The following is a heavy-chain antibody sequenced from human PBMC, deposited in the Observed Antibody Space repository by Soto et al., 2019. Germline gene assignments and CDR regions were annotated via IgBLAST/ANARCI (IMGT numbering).Heavy chain of an antibody. J-gene: IGHJ4*02. CDR2: IYPGDSDT. D-gene: IGHD6-13*01. V-gene: IGHV5-51*01. Sequence: VESLSISCKVSGDSFTSYWIGWVLQMPGKGLECMGIIYPGDSDTRYSPSFQGQVTISADKSISTAYLQWSSLKASDTAMYYCASLAEAGTPLDYWGQGTMVTVSS. CDR3: ASLAEAGTPLDY. CDR1: GDSFTSYW.